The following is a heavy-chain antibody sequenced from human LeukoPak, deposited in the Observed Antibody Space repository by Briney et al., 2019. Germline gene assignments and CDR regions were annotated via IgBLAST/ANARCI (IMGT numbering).Heavy chain of an antibody. CDR3: AAGYCSGGSCSDY. V-gene: IGHV3-21*01. CDR2: ISSSSSYI. D-gene: IGHD2-15*01. CDR1: GFTFSSYS. Sequence: GGSLRLSCAASGFTFSSYSMNWVRQAPGKGLEWVSSISSSSSYIYYADSVKGRFTISRDNAKNPLYLQMNSLRAEDTAVYYCAAGYCSGGSCSDYWGQGTLVTVSS. J-gene: IGHJ4*02.